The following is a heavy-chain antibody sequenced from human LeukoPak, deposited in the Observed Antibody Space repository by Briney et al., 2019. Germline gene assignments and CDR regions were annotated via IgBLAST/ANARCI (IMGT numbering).Heavy chain of an antibody. D-gene: IGHD1-7*01. Sequence: GGSLRLSCGASGFTFSSYGIHWVRQAPGKGLEWVAFIRYDGSNEYYADSVEGRFTISRDNSKSTLFLQMNSLRTEDTAVYYCAKDPAYNWNYVRAIDYWGQGTPVTVSS. CDR1: GFTFSSYG. CDR2: IRYDGSNE. J-gene: IGHJ4*02. V-gene: IGHV3-30*02. CDR3: AKDPAYNWNYVRAIDY.